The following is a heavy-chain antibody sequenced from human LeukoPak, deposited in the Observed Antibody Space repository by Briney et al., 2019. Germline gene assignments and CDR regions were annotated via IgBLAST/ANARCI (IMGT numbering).Heavy chain of an antibody. CDR2: ISGSGGST. CDR1: GFTFSSYA. V-gene: IGHV3-23*01. J-gene: IGHJ4*02. D-gene: IGHD3-3*01. CDR3: AKRDYDFWSVYYYFDY. Sequence: PGGSLRLSCAASGFTFSSYAMSWVRQAPGKGLEWGSAISGSGGSTYYADSVKGRFTISRDNSKNTLYLKMNILRPKATAVYYWAKRDYDFWSVYYYFDYWGQGTLVTVSS.